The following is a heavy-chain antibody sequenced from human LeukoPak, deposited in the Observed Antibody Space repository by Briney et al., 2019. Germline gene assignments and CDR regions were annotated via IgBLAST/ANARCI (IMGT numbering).Heavy chain of an antibody. D-gene: IGHD3-16*01. CDR2: INPNSGGT. J-gene: IGHJ6*03. Sequence: ASVKVSCKASGYTFTGYYMHWVRQAPGQGLEWMGWINPNSGGTNYAQKFQGRVTMTRDTSISTVYMELSRLSSDDTAVYYCARDHYDYVWGSYPWFYYYYMDVWGKGTTVTVSS. V-gene: IGHV1-2*02. CDR1: GYTFTGYY. CDR3: ARDHYDYVWGSYPWFYYYYMDV.